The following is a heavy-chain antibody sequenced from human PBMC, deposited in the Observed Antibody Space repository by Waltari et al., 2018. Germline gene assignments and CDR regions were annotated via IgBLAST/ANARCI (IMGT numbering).Heavy chain of an antibody. CDR2: IKGDGSKE. J-gene: IGHJ3*02. V-gene: IGHV3-7*01. Sequence: EVQLVESGGGLVQPGGSLRLSCAASGFSFRAYCMTGVRQPRGKGVEGVAKIKGDGSKENYVDSVKGRFSMSTDIAKNSLFLQMTSLRAEDTAVYYCARDYNYFSDSMWYDAFDIWGQGTMVTVSS. CDR1: GFSFRAYC. CDR3: ARDYNYFSDSMWYDAFDI. D-gene: IGHD2-15*01.